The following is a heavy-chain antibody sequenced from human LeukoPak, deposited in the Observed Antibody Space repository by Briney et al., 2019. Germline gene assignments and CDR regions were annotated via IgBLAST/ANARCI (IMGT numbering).Heavy chain of an antibody. CDR1: GFTFSSYG. CDR2: VRYDGSNK. Sequence: GGSLRLSCAASGFTFSSYGMHWVRQAPGKGLEWVAFVRYDGSNKYYADSVKVRFTISRDNSKNTLYLQMGSLRAEDMAVYYCARKDFDYWGQGTLVTVSS. CDR3: ARKDFDY. V-gene: IGHV3-30*02. J-gene: IGHJ4*02.